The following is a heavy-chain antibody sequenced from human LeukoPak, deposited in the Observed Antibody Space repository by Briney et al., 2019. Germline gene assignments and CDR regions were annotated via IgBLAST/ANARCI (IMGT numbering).Heavy chain of an antibody. J-gene: IGHJ4*02. CDR3: ARDGIAAELDY. V-gene: IGHV4-61*02. CDR1: GGSISSGSYY. D-gene: IGHD6-25*01. CDR2: IYTSGST. Sequence: SETLSLTCTVSGGSISSGSYYWSWIRQPAGKGLEWIGRIYTSGSTNYNPSLKSRVTISVDTSKNQFSLKLSSVTAADTAVYYCARDGIAAELDYWGQGTLVTASS.